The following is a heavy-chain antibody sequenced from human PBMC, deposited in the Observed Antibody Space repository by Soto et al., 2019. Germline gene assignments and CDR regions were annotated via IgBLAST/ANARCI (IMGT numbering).Heavy chain of an antibody. CDR1: GGSISSSSYY. J-gene: IGHJ6*02. D-gene: IGHD3-3*01. CDR3: ARHGDFWSGYYLYYYYGMDV. Sequence: SETLSLTCTVSGGSISSSSYYWGWIRQPPGKGLEWIGSIYYSGSTYYNPPLKSRVTISVDTSKNQFSLKLSSVTAADTAVYYCARHGDFWSGYYLYYYYGMDVWGQGTTVTVSS. V-gene: IGHV4-39*01. CDR2: IYYSGST.